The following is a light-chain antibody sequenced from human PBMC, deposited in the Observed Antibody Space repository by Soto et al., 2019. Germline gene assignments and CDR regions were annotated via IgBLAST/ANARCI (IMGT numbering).Light chain of an antibody. CDR2: DAS. V-gene: IGKV1-5*01. CDR1: QSISTW. J-gene: IGKJ1*01. CDR3: QQYSSYWT. Sequence: DIQMTQSPSTLSASVGDRVTITCRASQSISTWLAWYQQKPGKAPKVLIYDASSLKSGVPSRFTGSGSGTEFTLTITSLQPDDFATYYCQQYSSYWTFGQGTKGDIK.